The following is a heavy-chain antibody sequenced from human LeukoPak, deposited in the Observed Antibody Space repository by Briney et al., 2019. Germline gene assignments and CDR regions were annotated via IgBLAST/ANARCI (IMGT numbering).Heavy chain of an antibody. V-gene: IGHV3-49*03. J-gene: IGHJ4*02. D-gene: IGHD3-3*01. CDR1: GFTFGDYA. Sequence: GGSLRLSCTASGFTFGDYAMSWFRQAPGKGLEWVGFIRSKAYGGTTEYAASVKGRFTISRDDSKSIAYLQMNSLKTEDTAVYYCIRDDFWSGYYPPRDYWGQGTLVTVSS. CDR3: IRDDFWSGYYPPRDY. CDR2: IRSKAYGGTT.